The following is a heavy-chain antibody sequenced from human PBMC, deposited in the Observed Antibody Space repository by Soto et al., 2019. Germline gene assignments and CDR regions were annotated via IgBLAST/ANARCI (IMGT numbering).Heavy chain of an antibody. V-gene: IGHV3-23*01. CDR2: VSGSGGST. J-gene: IGHJ4*02. Sequence: PGGSLRLSCAASGFTFTSYAMGWVRQAPGKGLEWVSAVSGSGGSTYYADSVKGRFTISRDNSKNTLYLQMNSLRAEDTAVYYCAREYYDILTGSYFDYWGQGSLVTVSS. CDR3: AREYYDILTGSYFDY. CDR1: GFTFTSYA. D-gene: IGHD3-9*01.